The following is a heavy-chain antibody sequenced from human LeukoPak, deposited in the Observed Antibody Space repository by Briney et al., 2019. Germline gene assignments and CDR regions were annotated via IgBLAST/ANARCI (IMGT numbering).Heavy chain of an antibody. CDR2: IYDSGST. CDR3: ASGFPVLATSAFDI. Sequence: PSETLSLTCTVSGGSVSIGNHYWSWIRQPPGKGLEWIGYIYDSGSTNYNPSLKSRVSISVDTSKNQFSLKLTSVTPADTAVYYCASGFPVLATSAFDIWGQGTMVTVSS. J-gene: IGHJ3*02. V-gene: IGHV4-61*01. D-gene: IGHD3-3*02. CDR1: GGSVSIGNHY.